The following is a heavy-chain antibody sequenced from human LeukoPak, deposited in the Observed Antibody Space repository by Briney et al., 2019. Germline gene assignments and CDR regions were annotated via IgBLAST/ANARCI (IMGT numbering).Heavy chain of an antibody. D-gene: IGHD5-18*01. CDR1: GGSISTDH. J-gene: IGHJ4*02. CDR2: MYYSGST. Sequence: SETLSLTCTVSGGSISTDHWSWIRQPPGKGLEWIGYMYYSGSTNYNPSLKGRVTISGDTSKNHLSLKLSSVTAADTAVYYCARLNSYYFDYWGQGNLVTVSS. CDR3: ARLNSYYFDY. V-gene: IGHV4-59*08.